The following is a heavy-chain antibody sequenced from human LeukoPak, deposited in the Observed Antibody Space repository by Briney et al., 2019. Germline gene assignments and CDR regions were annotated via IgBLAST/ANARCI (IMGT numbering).Heavy chain of an antibody. CDR1: GFIFSSYG. J-gene: IGHJ6*02. V-gene: IGHV3-30*18. D-gene: IGHD3-10*01. CDR3: AKDRLYYYGSGTQYGMDV. CDR2: ISYDGSKK. Sequence: AGSLRLSCAASGFIFSSYGMHWVRQAPGKGLEWVAVISYDGSKKYYVDSVKGRFTISRDNSKNTLYLQMNSLRAEDTAVYYCAKDRLYYYGSGTQYGMDVWGHGTTVTVSS.